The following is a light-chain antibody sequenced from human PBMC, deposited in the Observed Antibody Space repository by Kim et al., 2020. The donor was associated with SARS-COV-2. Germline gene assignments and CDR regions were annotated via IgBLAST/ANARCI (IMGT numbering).Light chain of an antibody. CDR1: ILRTYY. Sequence: SSELTQDPAVSVTLGQTVRITCQGDILRTYYASWYQQRPGQAPLLVMYAENLRPSGIPDRFSGSTSGNTVSLTITGAQAEDEAVYYCNSRDSTGYQWVFGGGTPLTVL. CDR2: AEN. V-gene: IGLV3-19*01. J-gene: IGLJ3*02. CDR3: NSRDSTGYQWV.